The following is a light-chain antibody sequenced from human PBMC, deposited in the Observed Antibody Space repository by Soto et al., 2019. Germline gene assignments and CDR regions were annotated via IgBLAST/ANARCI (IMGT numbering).Light chain of an antibody. J-gene: IGKJ1*01. CDR1: QSVSNNY. CDR3: QLYGDSSWT. V-gene: IGKV3-20*01. CDR2: GVS. Sequence: EIALTQVPVTLSLSPGRRASLYCTARQSVSNNYLAWYQQKPGQAPRLLIYGVSSIATGIPARFSGSGSGTDFTLTISRLEPEDFAVYFCQLYGDSSWTFGQGTKVDIK.